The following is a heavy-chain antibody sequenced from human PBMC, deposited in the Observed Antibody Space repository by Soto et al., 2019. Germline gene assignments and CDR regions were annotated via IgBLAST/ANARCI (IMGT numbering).Heavy chain of an antibody. J-gene: IGHJ6*03. CDR1: GYRFTSYW. D-gene: IGHD2-2*01. Sequence: PGESLKISCQCSGYRFTSYWIGWVRQMPGKGLEWMGIIYPGDSDTRYSPSFQGQVTISADKSISTAYLQWSSLKASDTAMYYCAGSRNYCSSTSCYNYYYYYYMDVWGKGTTVTVSS. CDR3: AGSRNYCSSTSCYNYYYYYYMDV. V-gene: IGHV5-51*01. CDR2: IYPGDSDT.